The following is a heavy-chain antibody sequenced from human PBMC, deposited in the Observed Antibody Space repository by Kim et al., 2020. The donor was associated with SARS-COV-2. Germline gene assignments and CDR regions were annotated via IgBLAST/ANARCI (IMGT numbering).Heavy chain of an antibody. J-gene: IGHJ4*02. V-gene: IGHV3-21*01. Sequence: GGSLRLSCAASGFTFSSYSMNWVRQAPGKGLEWVSSISSSSSYIYYADSVKGRFTISRDNAKNSLYLQMNSLRAEDTAVYYCAREWVGYSSSPNSGYWGQGTLVTVSS. CDR1: GFTFSSYS. D-gene: IGHD6-6*01. CDR2: ISSSSSYI. CDR3: AREWVGYSSSPNSGY.